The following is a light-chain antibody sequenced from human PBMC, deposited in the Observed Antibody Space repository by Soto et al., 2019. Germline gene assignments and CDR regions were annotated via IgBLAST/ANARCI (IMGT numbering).Light chain of an antibody. CDR2: GAS. V-gene: IGKV3-20*01. CDR1: QSVSSSY. J-gene: IGKJ5*01. CDR3: QQYGSSPRT. Sequence: EIVFTQSPSTLSFSPGERATPSCRASQSVSSSYLAWYQQKPGQAPRLLIYGASSRATGIPDRFSGSGSGTDFTLTISRLEPEDFAVYYCQQYGSSPRTFGQGTRLEIK.